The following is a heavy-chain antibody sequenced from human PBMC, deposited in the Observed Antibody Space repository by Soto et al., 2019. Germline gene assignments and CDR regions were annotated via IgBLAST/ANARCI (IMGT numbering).Heavy chain of an antibody. CDR3: ARGPAEYQLLWGGGNWFDP. CDR1: GGSISSGDYY. CDR2: IYYSGST. Sequence: ASETLSLTCTVSGGSISSGDYYWSWIRQPPGKGLEWIGYIYYSGSTYYNPSLKSRVTISVDTSKNQFSLKLSSVTAADTAVYYCARGPAEYQLLWGGGNWFDPWGQGTLVTASS. D-gene: IGHD2-2*01. V-gene: IGHV4-30-4*01. J-gene: IGHJ5*02.